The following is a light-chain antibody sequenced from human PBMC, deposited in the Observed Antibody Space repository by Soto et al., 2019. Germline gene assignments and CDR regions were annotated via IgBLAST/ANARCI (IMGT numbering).Light chain of an antibody. CDR2: DPS. J-gene: IGKJ1*01. CDR1: QTVIRNY. Sequence: PGSRSSLSCRASQTVIRNYLAWHQQKPGQTPRLLVYDPSSRATGIPDRFRGSAPPTDLPPTILTPKPEDLAVYYCQHYITSLRTFGQGTKVDIK. CDR3: QHYITSLRT. V-gene: IGKV3-20*01.